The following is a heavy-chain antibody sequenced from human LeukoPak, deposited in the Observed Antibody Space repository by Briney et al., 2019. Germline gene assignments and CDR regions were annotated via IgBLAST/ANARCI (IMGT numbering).Heavy chain of an antibody. J-gene: IGHJ3*02. CDR3: AREGYSYVTGAFDI. D-gene: IGHD5-18*01. CDR2: IYYSGST. Sequence: SETLSLTCTVSGGSISSSSYYWGWIRQPPGKGLEWIGSIYYSGSTYYNPSLKSRVTISVDTSKNQFSLKLSSVTAADTAVYYCAREGYSYVTGAFDIWGQGTMVTVSS. CDR1: GGSISSSSYY. V-gene: IGHV4-39*07.